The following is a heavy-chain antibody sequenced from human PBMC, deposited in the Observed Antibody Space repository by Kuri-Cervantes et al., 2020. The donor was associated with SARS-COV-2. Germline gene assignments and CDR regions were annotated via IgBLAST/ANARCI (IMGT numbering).Heavy chain of an antibody. CDR2: MYYNVKT. J-gene: IGHJ4*02. Sequence: ESLKISCSISGGYVNRGSYYWTWIRQAPGKGLEWIAYMYYNVKTTYNPSLKSRVTISADTSKNQFSLKLTSVTAADTAVYYCARDDFSYGSNHFDIWGQGILVTVPS. V-gene: IGHV4-61*01. D-gene: IGHD6-13*01. CDR1: GGYVNRGSYY. CDR3: ARDDFSYGSNHFDI.